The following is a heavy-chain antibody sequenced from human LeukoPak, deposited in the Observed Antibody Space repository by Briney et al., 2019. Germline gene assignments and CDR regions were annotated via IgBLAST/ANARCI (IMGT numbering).Heavy chain of an antibody. CDR3: ARGHRALDYYYYYMDV. J-gene: IGHJ6*03. V-gene: IGHV1-8*02. Sequence: ASVKVSCKASGYTFTSYYMHWVRQAPGQGLEWMGWMNPNSGNTGYAQKFQGRVTMTRNTSISTAYMELSSLRSEDTAVYYCARGHRALDYYYYYMDVWGKGTTVTVSS. CDR1: GYTFTSYY. CDR2: MNPNSGNT.